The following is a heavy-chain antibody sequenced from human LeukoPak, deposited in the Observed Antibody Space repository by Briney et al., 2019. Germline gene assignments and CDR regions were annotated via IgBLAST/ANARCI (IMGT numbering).Heavy chain of an antibody. CDR3: TRGSYVEMATIFDY. CDR1: GFIFSDHY. J-gene: IGHJ4*02. V-gene: IGHV3-72*01. Sequence: GGSLRLSCAASGFIFSDHYMDWVRQAPGKGLEWVGRIRNKANSYATEYAASVKGRFTISRDDSKSIAYLQMNSLKTEDTAVYYCTRGSYVEMATIFDYWGQGTLVTVSS. D-gene: IGHD5-24*01. CDR2: IRNKANSYAT.